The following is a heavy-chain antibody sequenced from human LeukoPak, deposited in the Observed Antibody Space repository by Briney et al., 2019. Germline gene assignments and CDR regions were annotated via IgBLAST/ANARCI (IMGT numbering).Heavy chain of an antibody. Sequence: PSETLSLTCTVSGGSISGSCCYWGWIRQTPGKDLEWIGSTSYSGSTHYNPSFKSRVTVSVDTSKNQFFLNLSSVTAADTAVYYCARGSDLEYSSSRGLGRWGQGTLVTVSS. CDR1: GGSISGSCCY. CDR2: TSYSGST. D-gene: IGHD6-6*01. CDR3: ARGSDLEYSSSRGLGR. V-gene: IGHV4-39*01. J-gene: IGHJ4*02.